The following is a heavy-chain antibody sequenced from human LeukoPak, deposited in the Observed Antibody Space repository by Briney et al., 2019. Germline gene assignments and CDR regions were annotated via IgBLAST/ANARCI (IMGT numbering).Heavy chain of an antibody. D-gene: IGHD3-9*01. V-gene: IGHV1-18*01. CDR1: GYTFTTYG. CDR2: ISTDNGDT. J-gene: IGHJ5*02. Sequence: ASVKVSCKSTGYTFTTYGITWVRQAPGQGLEWMGWISTDNGDTNYAQKLQGRVTMTTDTSTSTAYMELRSLTSDDTAAYYCAREWWGYDVLTGDNWFDPWGQGTLVTVSS. CDR3: AREWWGYDVLTGDNWFDP.